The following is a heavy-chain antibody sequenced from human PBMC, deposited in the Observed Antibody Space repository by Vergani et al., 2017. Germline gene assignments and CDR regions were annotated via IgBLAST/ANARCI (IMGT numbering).Heavy chain of an antibody. Sequence: QVQLQESGPGLVKPPGTLSLTCAVSGGSISSSNWWSWVRQPPGKGLEWIGRIYTSGATNYNPSLRSRAIMSVDASKKQFSLKLNSVTAADTALYYCGGSSWPGYYFEYWGQGMLVTVSS. CDR3: GGSSWPGYYFEY. D-gene: IGHD6-13*01. CDR2: IYTSGAT. CDR1: GGSISSSNW. J-gene: IGHJ4*02. V-gene: IGHV4-4*03.